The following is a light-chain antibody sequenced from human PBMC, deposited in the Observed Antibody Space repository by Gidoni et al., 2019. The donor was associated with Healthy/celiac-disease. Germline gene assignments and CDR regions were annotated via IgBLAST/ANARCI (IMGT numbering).Light chain of an antibody. Sequence: QSVLTQPPSVSGAPGQRVTISCPGSSSNIGAGYDVHWYQQLPGTAPNLLIYGNSNRPSGVPDRFSGSKSGTSASLAITGLQAEDEADYYCQSYDSSLSVVFGGGTKLTVL. CDR2: GNS. J-gene: IGLJ2*01. CDR1: SSNIGAGYD. V-gene: IGLV1-40*01. CDR3: QSYDSSLSVV.